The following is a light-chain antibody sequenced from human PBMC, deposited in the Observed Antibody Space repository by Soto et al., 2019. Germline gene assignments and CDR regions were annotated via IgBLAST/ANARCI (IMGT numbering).Light chain of an antibody. J-gene: IGKJ1*01. CDR3: KQYNSYPWK. CDR2: DAY. V-gene: IGKV1-5*01. CDR1: QSISSW. Sequence: DIQMTHAPSTLSVSVVDRVTITFLASQSISSWLAWYQQKPGKATKILIYDAYTLESGAKSRFSGSGSGTELTLTINSMQPDDFASYYCKQYNSYPWKCGNGTKGDIK.